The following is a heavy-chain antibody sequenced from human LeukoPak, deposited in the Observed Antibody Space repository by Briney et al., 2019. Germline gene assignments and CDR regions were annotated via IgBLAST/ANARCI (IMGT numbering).Heavy chain of an antibody. CDR3: VRGMATMPFDY. CDR1: GFTFSSYG. CDR2: ISGSGGST. Sequence: GGSLRLSCAASGFTFSSYGMSWVRQAPGKGLEWVSAISGSGGSTYYADSVKGRFTISRDNSKNTLYLQMNSLRAEDTAVYYCVRGMATMPFDYWGQGTLVTVSS. J-gene: IGHJ4*02. D-gene: IGHD5-24*01. V-gene: IGHV3-23*01.